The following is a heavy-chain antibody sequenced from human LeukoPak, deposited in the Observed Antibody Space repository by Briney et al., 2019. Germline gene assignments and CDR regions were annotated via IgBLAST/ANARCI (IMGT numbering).Heavy chain of an antibody. D-gene: IGHD3-3*01. CDR3: ARGAVYDFWSGYFQGPPYYYYYYMDV. Sequence: SETLSLTCTVSGGSISSNDYYWGWIRQPPGKGLEWIASIYYSGSTYYNPSLKSRVTISVDTSKNQFSLKLSSVTAADTAVYYCARGAVYDFWSGYFQGPPYYYYYYMDVWGKGTTVTVSS. V-gene: IGHV4-39*07. CDR2: IYYSGST. J-gene: IGHJ6*03. CDR1: GGSISSNDYY.